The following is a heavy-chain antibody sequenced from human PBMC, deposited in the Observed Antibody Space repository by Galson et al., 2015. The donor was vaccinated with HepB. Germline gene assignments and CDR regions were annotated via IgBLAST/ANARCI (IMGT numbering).Heavy chain of an antibody. CDR2: TSYDGSNK. V-gene: IGHV3-30*18. Sequence: SLRLSCAASGFTFSSYGMHWVRQAPGKGLEWVAVTSYDGSNKYYADSVKGRFTISRDNSKNTLYLQMNSPRAKDTAVYYCAKDKQWLSYYYYGIDVWGQGTTVTVSS. D-gene: IGHD6-19*01. CDR1: GFTFSSYG. J-gene: IGHJ6*02. CDR3: AKDKQWLSYYYYGIDV.